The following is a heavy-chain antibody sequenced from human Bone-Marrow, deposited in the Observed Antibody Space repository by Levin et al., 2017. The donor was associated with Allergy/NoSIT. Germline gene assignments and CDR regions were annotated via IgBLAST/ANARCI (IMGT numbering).Heavy chain of an antibody. V-gene: IGHV3-74*01. J-gene: IGHJ2*01. CDR1: GFNFSSYW. CDR2: INRDGSST. Sequence: PGGSLRLSCSASGFNFSSYWMHWVRQAPGKGLVWVSRINRDGSSTSYADSVKGRFTISRDNAKNTLYLQMNSLRAEDTSVYYCARDSVTTNWYFDLWSRGTLVTVSS. D-gene: IGHD4-11*01. CDR3: ARDSVTTNWYFDL.